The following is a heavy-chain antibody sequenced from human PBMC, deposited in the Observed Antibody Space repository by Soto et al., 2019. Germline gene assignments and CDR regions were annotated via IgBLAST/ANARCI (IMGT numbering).Heavy chain of an antibody. V-gene: IGHV2-26*01. Sequence: SGPTLVNCKDTVTLTCTDCGLSLNNVRVGVRWMRQPPGKAVEWLAHIFSNDDKSYSTSPKSRLTISNDTHRSQVVLTMTNMDPVDSATYYCALIKDCSRTNCYLASFDPWGQGTLVTVSS. CDR1: GLSLNNVRVG. CDR3: ALIKDCSRTNCYLASFDP. CDR2: IFSNDDK. D-gene: IGHD2-2*01. J-gene: IGHJ5*02.